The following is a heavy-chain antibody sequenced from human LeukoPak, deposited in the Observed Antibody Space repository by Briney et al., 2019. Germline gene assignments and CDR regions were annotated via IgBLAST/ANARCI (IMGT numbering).Heavy chain of an antibody. D-gene: IGHD6-6*01. CDR2: INHSGST. CDR3: AGVGRLGYSSSSQRTAIDY. V-gene: IGHV4-34*01. CDR1: GGSLRGYY. J-gene: IGHJ4*02. Sequence: SETLSLTCAVYGGSLRGYYWSWIRQPPGKGLEWIGEINHSGSTNYNPSLKSRVPISVDTSQNQVSLKLSSVTPADPALYYCAGVGRLGYSSSSQRTAIDYWGQGTLVTVSS.